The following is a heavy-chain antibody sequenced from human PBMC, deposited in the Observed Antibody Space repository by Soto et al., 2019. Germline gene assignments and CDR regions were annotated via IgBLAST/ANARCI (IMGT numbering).Heavy chain of an antibody. CDR1: GFTFSNHV. J-gene: IGHJ3*02. D-gene: IGHD2-15*01. Sequence: GGSLRLSCAASGFTFSNHVMNWVRQAPGKGLEWVSAINGGGGSTFYADSVKGRFTISRDNSKNTLYLQMHSLRADDTAVYYCAKGGYYSLFDIWGQGTMVTVSS. CDR2: INGGGGST. CDR3: AKGGYYSLFDI. V-gene: IGHV3-23*01.